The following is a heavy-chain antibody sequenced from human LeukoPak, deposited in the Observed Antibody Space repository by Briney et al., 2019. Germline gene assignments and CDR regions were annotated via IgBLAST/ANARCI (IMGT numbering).Heavy chain of an antibody. CDR1: GFSLSTSGVG. CDR3: AHTPPTVTNLWFDP. V-gene: IGHV2-5*01. J-gene: IGHJ5*02. CDR2: IYWNDDK. Sequence: VSGPTLVKPTQTLTLTCTFSGFSLSTSGVGVGWIRQPPGKALEWLALIYWNDDKRYSPSLKSRLTITKDTSKNQVVLTMTNMDPVDTATYYCAHTPPTVTNLWFDPWGQGTLVTVSS. D-gene: IGHD4-17*01.